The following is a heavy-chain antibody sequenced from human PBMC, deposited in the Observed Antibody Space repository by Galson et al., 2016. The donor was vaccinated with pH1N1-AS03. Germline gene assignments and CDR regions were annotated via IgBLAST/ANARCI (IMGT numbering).Heavy chain of an antibody. D-gene: IGHD6-13*01. Sequence: ETLSLTCAVSGGSISSTSWWSWVRQVPGEGLQWIGDIHHSGSTNYNPSLKSRVTISVDTSKNQFSLKLSSVTAADTAVYYCARFRSSWTFYYGLDVWGQGTTVTVSS. CDR1: GGSISSTSW. J-gene: IGHJ6*02. CDR2: IHHSGST. CDR3: ARFRSSWTFYYGLDV. V-gene: IGHV4-4*02.